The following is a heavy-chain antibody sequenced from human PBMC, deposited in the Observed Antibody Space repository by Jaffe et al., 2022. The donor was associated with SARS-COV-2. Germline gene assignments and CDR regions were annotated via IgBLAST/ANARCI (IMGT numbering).Heavy chain of an antibody. Sequence: QITLKESGPTLVKPTQTLTLTCTFSGFSLRTSGVGVGWIRQPPGEALEWLALIYWDGDQRYRSSLRSRLTITKDTSKNQVVLTMTNMDPVDTATYYCAHSPPGDILTGPWGQGTLVTVSS. CDR2: IYWDGDQ. V-gene: IGHV2-5*02. CDR1: GFSLRTSGVG. J-gene: IGHJ5*02. D-gene: IGHD3-9*01. CDR3: AHSPPGDILTGP.